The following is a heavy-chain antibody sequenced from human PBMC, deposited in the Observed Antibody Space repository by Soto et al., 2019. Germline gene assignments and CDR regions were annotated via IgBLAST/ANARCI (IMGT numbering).Heavy chain of an antibody. D-gene: IGHD4-4*01. CDR2: IYPGDSDT. V-gene: IGHV5-51*01. CDR1: GYSFTSYW. CDR3: ARHLMTTVYYYYYYYMDV. Sequence: GESLKISCKGSGYSFTSYWIGWVRQMPGKGLEWMGIIYPGDSDTRYSPSFQGQVTISADKSISTAYLQWSSLKASDTAMYYCARHLMTTVYYYYYYYMDVWGKGTTVTVSS. J-gene: IGHJ6*03.